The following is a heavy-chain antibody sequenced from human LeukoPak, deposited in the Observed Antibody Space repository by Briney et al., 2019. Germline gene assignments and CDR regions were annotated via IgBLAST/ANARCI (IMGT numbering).Heavy chain of an antibody. CDR2: IYYSGST. V-gene: IGHV4-39*07. CDR1: GGSISSSSYY. CDR3: ARRVTMVRGGSWFDP. Sequence: PSETLSLTCTVSGGSISSSSYYWGWIRQPPGKGLEWIGSIYYSGSTNYNSPLKSRVPISVDTSKNQFSLKLSSVTAADTAVYYCARRVTMVRGGSWFDPWGQGTLVTVSS. D-gene: IGHD3-10*01. J-gene: IGHJ5*02.